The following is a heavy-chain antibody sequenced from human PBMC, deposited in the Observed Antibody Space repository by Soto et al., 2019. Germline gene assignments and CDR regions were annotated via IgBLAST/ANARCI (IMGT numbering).Heavy chain of an antibody. CDR1: GGSISSGDYY. Sequence: SETLSLTCTVSGGSISSGDYYWSWIRQPPGKGLEWIGYIYYSGSTYYNPSLKSRVTISVDTSKNQFSLKPSSVTAADTAVYYCARASSPSYYYGMDVWGQGTTVTVSS. V-gene: IGHV4-30-4*01. D-gene: IGHD1-26*01. J-gene: IGHJ6*02. CDR2: IYYSGST. CDR3: ARASSPSYYYGMDV.